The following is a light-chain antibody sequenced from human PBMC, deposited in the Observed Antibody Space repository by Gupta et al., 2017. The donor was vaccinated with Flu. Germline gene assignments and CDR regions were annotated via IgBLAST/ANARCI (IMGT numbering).Light chain of an antibody. J-gene: IGKJ5*01. CDR2: GAS. CDR3: QHYQDWIA. CDR1: QPINTN. V-gene: IGKV3-15*01. Sequence: ELVMTQSPATLSVSLGERVTLSCRASQPINTNLAWYQQEPAQPPRLLISGASTRATGIPARFSGSGSGTDFTLTISSLQSEDFAVYYCQHYQDWIAFGQGTRLEIK.